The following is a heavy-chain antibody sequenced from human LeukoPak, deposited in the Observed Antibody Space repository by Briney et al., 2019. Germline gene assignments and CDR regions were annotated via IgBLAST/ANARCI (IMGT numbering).Heavy chain of an antibody. CDR2: ISGSGGST. V-gene: IGHV3-23*01. D-gene: IGHD3-22*01. CDR3: ARYLVVIEDAFDI. Sequence: GGSLRLSCAASGFTFSSYAMSWVRQAPGKGLEWVSAISGSGGSTYYADSVKGRFTISRDNSKNTLYLQMNSLRAEDTAVYYCARYLVVIEDAFDIWGQGTMVTVSS. J-gene: IGHJ3*02. CDR1: GFTFSSYA.